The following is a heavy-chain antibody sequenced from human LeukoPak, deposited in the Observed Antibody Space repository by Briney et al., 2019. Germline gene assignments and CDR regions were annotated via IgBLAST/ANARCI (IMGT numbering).Heavy chain of an antibody. CDR3: ARESEWEPGFRYYYYMDV. D-gene: IGHD1-26*01. V-gene: IGHV3-48*01. Sequence: GGSLRLSCAASGFTFSSYSMNWVRQAPGKGLEWVSYITSSSSTIYYADSVKGRFTISRDNAKNSLYLQMNSLRAEDTAVYYCARESEWEPGFRYYYYMDVWGKGTTVTISS. CDR1: GFTFSSYS. J-gene: IGHJ6*03. CDR2: ITSSSSTI.